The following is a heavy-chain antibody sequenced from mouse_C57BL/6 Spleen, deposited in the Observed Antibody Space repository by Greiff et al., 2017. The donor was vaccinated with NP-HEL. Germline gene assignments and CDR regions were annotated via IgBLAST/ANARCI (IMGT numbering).Heavy chain of an antibody. CDR3: AREITTVVATCDY. V-gene: IGHV1-53*01. Sequence: QVQLQQPGTELVKPGASVKLSCKASGYTFTSYWMHWVKQRPGQGLEWIGKINPSNGGTNYNEKFKSKATLTVDKSSSTAYMQLSSLTSEDSAVYYCAREITTVVATCDYWGQGTTLTVSS. CDR1: GYTFTSYW. D-gene: IGHD1-1*01. CDR2: INPSNGGT. J-gene: IGHJ2*01.